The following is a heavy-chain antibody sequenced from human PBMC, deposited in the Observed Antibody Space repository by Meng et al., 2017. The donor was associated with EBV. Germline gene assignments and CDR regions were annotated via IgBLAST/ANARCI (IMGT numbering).Heavy chain of an antibody. V-gene: IGHV2-5*02. Sequence: QSTLTESCPKLTTPTQTPTLTCPFPGFSLSTRGGGLGWIRQAPGKALEWLALIYWDDDKRYSPSLKSRLNITKDTSKNQVLRTMTNMDPVDAATYYCAHIIASRPFDYWGQGTLVTVSS. CDR3: AHIIASRPFDY. CDR2: IYWDDDK. CDR1: GFSLSTRGGG. J-gene: IGHJ4*02. D-gene: IGHD6-6*01.